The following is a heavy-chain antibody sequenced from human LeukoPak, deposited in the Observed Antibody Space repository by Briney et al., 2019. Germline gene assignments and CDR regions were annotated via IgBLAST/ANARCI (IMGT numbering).Heavy chain of an antibody. V-gene: IGHV3-33*01. CDR2: IWYDGSNK. D-gene: IGHD6-13*01. CDR1: GFTFSSYG. Sequence: GSLRLSCAASGFTFSSYGMHWFRQAPGKGLEWVAVIWYDGSNKYYADSVKGRSTISRDNSKNTLYLQMNSLRAEDTAVYYCARGELIAAAVAEYFQHWGQGTLVTVSS. CDR3: ARGELIAAAVAEYFQH. J-gene: IGHJ1*01.